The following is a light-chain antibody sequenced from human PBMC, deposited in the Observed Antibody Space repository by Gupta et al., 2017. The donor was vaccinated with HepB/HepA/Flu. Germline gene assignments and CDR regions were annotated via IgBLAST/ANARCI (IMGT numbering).Light chain of an antibody. J-gene: IGKJ4*01. CDR1: QGISSY. Sequence: DIQLTRSPSFLSASVGDRVTITCRASQGISSYLAWYQQKPGKAPKLLIYAASTWQSGVPSRFSGSGYGTEFTLTISSRQPEDFAAYYCQQPNSYPQGTFGGGTKVEIK. CDR3: QQPNSYPQGT. CDR2: AAS. V-gene: IGKV1-9*01.